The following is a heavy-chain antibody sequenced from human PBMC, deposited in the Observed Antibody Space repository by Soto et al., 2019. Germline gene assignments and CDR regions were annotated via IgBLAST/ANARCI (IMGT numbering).Heavy chain of an antibody. Sequence: ASVKVSCKASGYFFASYSMHWVRQAPGQGLEWMGMINPSVGSTSYVEKFQGRVTMTRDTSTSTVYMELSSLRSEDTAVYYCGREFVAEHYYFDYWGQGTLVTVSS. CDR1: GYFFASYS. D-gene: IGHD1-1*01. V-gene: IGHV1-46*01. CDR3: GREFVAEHYYFDY. J-gene: IGHJ4*02. CDR2: INPSVGST.